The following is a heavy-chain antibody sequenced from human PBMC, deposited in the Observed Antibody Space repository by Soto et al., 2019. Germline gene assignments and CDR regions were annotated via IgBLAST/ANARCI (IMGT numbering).Heavy chain of an antibody. CDR3: HGYDY. D-gene: IGHD6-25*01. J-gene: IGHJ4*02. CDR2: ISYDGSNT. CDR1: SVDFGSYG. Sequence: GGSLRLSRVTRSVDFGSYGMHWVPQATGKGLEWVAIISYDGSNTYYADSVKGRFTISRDNSKNTLYLQMNSLRAEDIAVYYSHGYDYWGQGTLVPVSS. V-gene: IGHV3-30*03.